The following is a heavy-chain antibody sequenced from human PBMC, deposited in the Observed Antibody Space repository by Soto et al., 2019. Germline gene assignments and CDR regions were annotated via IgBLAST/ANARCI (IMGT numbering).Heavy chain of an antibody. CDR1: GFTFTSSA. J-gene: IGHJ6*03. D-gene: IGHD4-17*01. CDR2: IVVGSGNT. Sequence: SVQVSCKASGFTFTSSAMQWVRQARGQRLEWIGWIVVGSGNTNYAQKFQERVTITRDMSTSTAYMELSSLRSEDTAVYYCAAGGEFDYGDYYYYYYMDVWGKGTTVTVSS. CDR3: AAGGEFDYGDYYYYYYMDV. V-gene: IGHV1-58*02.